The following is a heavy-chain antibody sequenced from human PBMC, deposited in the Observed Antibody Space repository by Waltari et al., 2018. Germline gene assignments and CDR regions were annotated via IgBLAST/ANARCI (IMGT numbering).Heavy chain of an antibody. D-gene: IGHD6-6*01. CDR2: CDLEDGET. Sequence: QVQLVQSGAEVKKPGASVKVSCKVSGYTLTELSMHWVRQAPGKGLEWMGGCDLEDGETIYAQKCNAGGTMTEYTLTDTAYRVLSSLRSEDTAVYYCATDRGYSRSFNFDYWGQGTLVTVSS. J-gene: IGHJ4*02. V-gene: IGHV1-24*01. CDR3: ATDRGYSRSFNFDY. CDR1: GYTLTELS.